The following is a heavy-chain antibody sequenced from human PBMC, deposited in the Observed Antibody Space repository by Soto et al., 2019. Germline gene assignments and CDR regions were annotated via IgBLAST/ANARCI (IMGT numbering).Heavy chain of an antibody. D-gene: IGHD6-13*01. CDR1: GGSISSSNW. CDR3: ARDRRVSIAAAGTRGDWFDP. CDR2: IYHSGST. V-gene: IGHV4-4*02. Sequence: SETLSLTCAVSGGSISSSNWWSWVRQPPGKGLEWIGEIYHSGSTNYNPSLKSRVTISVDKSKNRFSLKLSSVTAADTAVYYCARDRRVSIAAAGTRGDWFDPWGQGTLVTVSS. J-gene: IGHJ5*02.